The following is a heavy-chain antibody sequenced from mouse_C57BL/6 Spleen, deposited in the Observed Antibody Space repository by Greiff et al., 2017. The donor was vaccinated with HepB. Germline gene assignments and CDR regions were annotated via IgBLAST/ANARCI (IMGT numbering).Heavy chain of an antibody. Sequence: EVKLVESGGGLVKPGGSLKLSCAASGFTFSSYAMSWVRQTPEKRLEWVATISAGGSYTYYPDNVKGRFTISRDNAKNNLYLQMSHLKSEDTAMYYCARGGHYYGSSYGYFDVWGTGTTVTVSS. J-gene: IGHJ1*03. CDR3: ARGGHYYGSSYGYFDV. D-gene: IGHD1-1*01. V-gene: IGHV5-4*03. CDR1: GFTFSSYA. CDR2: ISAGGSYT.